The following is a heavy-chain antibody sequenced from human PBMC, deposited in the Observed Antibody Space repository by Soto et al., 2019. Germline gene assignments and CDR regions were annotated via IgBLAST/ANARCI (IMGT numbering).Heavy chain of an antibody. Sequence: PSETLSLTCTVSGGSISSYYWSWIRQPPGKGLEWIGYIYYSGSTNYNPSLKSRVTISVDTPKNQFSLKLSSVTAADTAVYYCARDRHDSSGYYLDYWGQGTLVTVSS. V-gene: IGHV4-59*01. J-gene: IGHJ4*02. CDR1: GGSISSYY. CDR3: ARDRHDSSGYYLDY. CDR2: IYYSGST. D-gene: IGHD3-22*01.